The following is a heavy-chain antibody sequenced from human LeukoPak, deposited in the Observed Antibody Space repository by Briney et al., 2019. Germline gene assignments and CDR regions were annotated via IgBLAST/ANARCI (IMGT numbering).Heavy chain of an antibody. CDR1: GFTFSSYW. CDR3: ARGYFGPDC. V-gene: IGHV3-74*03. Sequence: GGSLRLSCAASGFTFSSYWMHWVRQAPGKGLVWVSRVNSDGSGAMYADSVQGRFAISRDNGKNTLYLQMNSLRAEDTAVYYCARGYFGPDCWGQGTLVTVSS. CDR2: VNSDGSGA. J-gene: IGHJ4*02. D-gene: IGHD2/OR15-2a*01.